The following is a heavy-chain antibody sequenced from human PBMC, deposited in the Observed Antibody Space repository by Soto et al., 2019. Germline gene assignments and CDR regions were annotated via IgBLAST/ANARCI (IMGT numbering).Heavy chain of an antibody. CDR3: ARDRYFYDSRGYYRTLDS. J-gene: IGHJ5*01. D-gene: IGHD3-22*01. Sequence: SETLSLTCTISGDSFSNHYWTWIRQSPGEGLEWIGYIFHSGITDYNPSVKSRVTISIDKSRNLFSLNLTSVTAADTAVYYCARDRYFYDSRGYYRTLDSWGQGTLVTVSS. V-gene: IGHV4-59*11. CDR1: GDSFSNHY. CDR2: IFHSGIT.